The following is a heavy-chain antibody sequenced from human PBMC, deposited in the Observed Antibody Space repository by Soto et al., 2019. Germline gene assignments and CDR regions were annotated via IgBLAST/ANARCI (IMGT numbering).Heavy chain of an antibody. D-gene: IGHD3-10*01. CDR1: SYTFTSYG. CDR2: IGVYNYDT. CDR3: ARDESFYGSGLDY. J-gene: IGHJ4*02. V-gene: IGHV1-18*01. Sequence: ASVKVSCKACSYTFTSYGINWVRQAPGQGLEWVGWIGVYNYDTKYAQKLQGRVTLTTEISTSTVYMELRSLRSDDTAVYYCARDESFYGSGLDYWGLGTLVTVSS.